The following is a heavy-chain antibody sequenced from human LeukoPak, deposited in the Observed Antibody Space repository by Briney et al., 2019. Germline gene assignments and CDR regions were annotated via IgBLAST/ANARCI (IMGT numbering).Heavy chain of an antibody. CDR3: ARTNIATVAIYFDY. V-gene: IGHV4-59*01. D-gene: IGHD4-23*01. CDR2: IYYSGST. Sequence: SETLSLTCTVSGGSISSYYWSWIRQPPGKGLEWIGYIYYSGSTNYNPSLKSRVTISVDTSKNQFSLKLSSVTAADTAVYYCARTNIATVAIYFDYWGQGTLVTVSS. J-gene: IGHJ4*02. CDR1: GGSISSYY.